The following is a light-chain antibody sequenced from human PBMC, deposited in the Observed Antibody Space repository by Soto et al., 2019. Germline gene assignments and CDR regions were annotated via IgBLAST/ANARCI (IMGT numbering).Light chain of an antibody. CDR1: QSLNTNS. V-gene: IGKV3-20*01. Sequence: EIVLTQSPGTLSLSPGERATLSCRASQSLNTNSLAWYQQKPGQTPRLLIYAASTRDTDIPDRFIGSGSGTDFALTITRLEPEDFALYYCQQYNASPLTFGPGTKLDVE. CDR2: AAS. CDR3: QQYNASPLT. J-gene: IGKJ3*01.